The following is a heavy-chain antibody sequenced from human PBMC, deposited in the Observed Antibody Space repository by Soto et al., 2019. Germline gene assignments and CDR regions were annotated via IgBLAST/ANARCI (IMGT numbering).Heavy chain of an antibody. J-gene: IGHJ4*02. Sequence: EVQLLQSGGVLVQPGGSLRLSCAASGFTFNNYAMSWVRQAPGKGLEWVSTISDSGATYYADSVKGRVTISRDNSKTQLYLQMSSLRAEDTAVYFCAKGVAGPHCIITSCLFYFDYWCQGALVT. D-gene: IGHD2-2*01. V-gene: IGHV3-23*01. CDR1: GFTFNNYA. CDR2: ISDSGAT. CDR3: AKGVAGPHCIITSCLFYFDY.